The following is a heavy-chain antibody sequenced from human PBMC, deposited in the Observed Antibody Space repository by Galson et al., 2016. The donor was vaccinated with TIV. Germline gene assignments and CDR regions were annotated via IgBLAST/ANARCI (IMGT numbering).Heavy chain of an antibody. CDR3: TRDRSIAAPRDMDV. J-gene: IGHJ6*02. CDR1: GYTFTSFG. Sequence: SCKATGYTFTSFGIAWVRQAPGQGLEWMGWISGYNGKTYYAQKFQDRVTMTTDTSTNTAYMGLRSLRSDDTAVYYCTRDRSIAAPRDMDVWGQGTAVTVSS. CDR2: ISGYNGKT. V-gene: IGHV1-18*01. D-gene: IGHD6-6*01.